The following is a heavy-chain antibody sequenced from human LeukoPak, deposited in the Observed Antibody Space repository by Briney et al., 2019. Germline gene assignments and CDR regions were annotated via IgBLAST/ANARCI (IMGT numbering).Heavy chain of an antibody. CDR3: AKRYYDTSGYYSLGY. CDR2: IRYDGSTK. D-gene: IGHD3-22*01. V-gene: IGHV3-30*02. CDR1: GFTFSSYG. Sequence: GGSLRLSCAASGFTFSSYGMHWVRQAPGKGLEWVAFIRYDGSTKYYADSVKGRFTISRDNSKNTLYLQVGSLRAEDTAVYYCAKRYYDTSGYYSLGYWGQGTLVTVSS. J-gene: IGHJ4*02.